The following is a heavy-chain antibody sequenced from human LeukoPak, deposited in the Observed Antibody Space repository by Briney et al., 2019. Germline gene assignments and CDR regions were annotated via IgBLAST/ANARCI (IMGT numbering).Heavy chain of an antibody. CDR1: GGSISSYY. J-gene: IGHJ3*02. D-gene: IGHD2-21*02. Sequence: PSETLSLTCTVSGGSISSYYWSWIRQPPGKGLERIGYVYYSGSTNYNPSLKSRVTISVDTSKNQFSLKLSSVTAADTAVYYCARGVLAYCGGDCYDDAFDIWGQGTMVTVSS. CDR2: VYYSGST. CDR3: ARGVLAYCGGDCYDDAFDI. V-gene: IGHV4-59*01.